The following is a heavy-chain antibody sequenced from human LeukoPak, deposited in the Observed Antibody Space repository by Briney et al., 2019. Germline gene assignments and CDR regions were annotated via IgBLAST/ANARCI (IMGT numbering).Heavy chain of an antibody. CDR1: GFTFNSHG. CDR2: IIPSGHTT. D-gene: IGHD5-24*01. V-gene: IGHV3-23*01. Sequence: GTLRLSCAASGFTFNSHGMNWVRQAPGKGLEWVSGIIPSGHTTYYADSVRGRFTISRDNSRNTLYLQMNSLRAEDTAVYYCAKDDRWLQFCCWGQGTLVTVSS. CDR3: AKDDRWLQFCC. J-gene: IGHJ4*02.